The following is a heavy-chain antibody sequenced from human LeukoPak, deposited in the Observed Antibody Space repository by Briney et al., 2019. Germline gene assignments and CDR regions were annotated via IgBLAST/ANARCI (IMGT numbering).Heavy chain of an antibody. V-gene: IGHV1-18*01. D-gene: IGHD3-10*01. CDR1: GYTFTSYG. CDR3: ARDQLLWFGESTVDY. Sequence: GASVKVSCKASGYTFTSYGISWVRQAPGQGLEWMGWISAYNGNTNYAQKLQGRVTMTTDTSTSTAYMELRSLRSDDTAVYYCARDQLLWFGESTVDYWGQGTLVTVSS. CDR2: ISAYNGNT. J-gene: IGHJ4*02.